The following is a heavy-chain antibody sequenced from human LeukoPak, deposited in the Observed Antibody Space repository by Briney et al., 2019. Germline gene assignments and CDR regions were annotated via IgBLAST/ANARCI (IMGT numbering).Heavy chain of an antibody. J-gene: IGHJ4*02. Sequence: SETLSLTCTVSGGSISSGDYYWSWIRQPPGKGLEWVGYIYYSGSTYYNPSLKSRVTISVDTSKNQFSLKLSSVTAADTAVYYCAREIYVVREIVIPSYCDYWGQGTLVTVSS. CDR1: GGSISSGDYY. CDR2: IYYSGST. V-gene: IGHV4-30-4*01. CDR3: AREIYVVREIVIPSYCDY. D-gene: IGHD3-10*01.